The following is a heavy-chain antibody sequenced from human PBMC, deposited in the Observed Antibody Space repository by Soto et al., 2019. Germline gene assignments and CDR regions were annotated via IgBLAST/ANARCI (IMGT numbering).Heavy chain of an antibody. Sequence: SETLSLTCTVSGGSISSYHWSWIRQPPGKGLEWIGYFYYSGSTNYNPSLKSRVTISADTSKNQFSLRLSSVTAADTAVYFCARGIYSSGWSGWFDPWGQGTLVTAPQ. D-gene: IGHD6-19*01. CDR2: FYYSGST. V-gene: IGHV4-59*01. CDR1: GGSISSYH. CDR3: ARGIYSSGWSGWFDP. J-gene: IGHJ5*02.